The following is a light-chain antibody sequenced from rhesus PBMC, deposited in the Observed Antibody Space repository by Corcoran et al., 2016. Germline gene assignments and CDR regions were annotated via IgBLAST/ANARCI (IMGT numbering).Light chain of an antibody. J-gene: IGKJ3*01. V-gene: IGKV2-78*01. CDR3: EQTLQTPFT. CDR1: QSLLHSNGYTY. CDR2: EVS. Sequence: DIVMTQTPLSLSVTPGEPASISCRSSQSLLHSNGYTYLHWYLQKPGQPPQLLIYEVSNRASGVPDRFSGSGSGTDFTLKFSRVEAEDVGVYYCEQTLQTPFTFGPGTKLDIK.